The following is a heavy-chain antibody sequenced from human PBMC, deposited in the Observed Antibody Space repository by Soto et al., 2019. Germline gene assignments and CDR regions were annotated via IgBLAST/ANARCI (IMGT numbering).Heavy chain of an antibody. J-gene: IGHJ6*02. CDR3: ARDLLEPHYYYYYGMDV. CDR2: ISAYNGNT. Sequence: ASVKVSCKASGDTFTSYGISWARQAPGQGLEWMGWISAYNGNTNYAQKLQGRVTMTTDTSTSTAYMELRSLRSDDTAVYYCARDLLEPHYYYYYGMDVWGQGTTVTV. V-gene: IGHV1-18*01. CDR1: GDTFTSYG. D-gene: IGHD1-1*01.